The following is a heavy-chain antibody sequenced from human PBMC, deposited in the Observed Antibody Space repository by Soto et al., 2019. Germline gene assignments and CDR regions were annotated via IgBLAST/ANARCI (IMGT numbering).Heavy chain of an antibody. Sequence: ASVKVSCKVSGYTLTELSMHWVRQAPGKGLEWMGGFDPEDGETIYAQKFQGRVTMTEDTSADTAYMELSSLRSEDTAVYYCATDFWWFGEFSDYWGQGTLVTVSS. D-gene: IGHD3-10*01. CDR1: GYTLTELS. CDR2: FDPEDGET. J-gene: IGHJ4*02. V-gene: IGHV1-24*01. CDR3: ATDFWWFGEFSDY.